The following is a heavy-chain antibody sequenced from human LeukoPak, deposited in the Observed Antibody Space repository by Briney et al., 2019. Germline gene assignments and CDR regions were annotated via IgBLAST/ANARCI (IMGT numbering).Heavy chain of an antibody. CDR2: IRHDGSNK. CDR1: GFTFSSYG. D-gene: IGHD3-9*01. J-gene: IGHJ4*02. V-gene: IGHV3-30*02. Sequence: GGSLRLSCAASGFTFSSYGMHWVRQAPGKGLEWVAFIRHDGSNKYYADSVKGRFTISRDNSKNTLYLQMNSLRAEDTAVYYCAKDLYYDILTGPFDYWGQGTLVTVSS. CDR3: AKDLYYDILTGPFDY.